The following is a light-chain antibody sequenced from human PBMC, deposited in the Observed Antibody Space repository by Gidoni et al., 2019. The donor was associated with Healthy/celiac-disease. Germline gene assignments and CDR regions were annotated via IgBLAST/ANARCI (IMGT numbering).Light chain of an antibody. CDR2: QDS. Sequence: SYELTHPPPVSVPPGQTASITCSGDKLRDKYNCWYQQKPGQSTVLVIDQDSKRPSGIPERFSGSNSGNTATLTISGTQAMDEADYYCQAWDSSTAVFGGGTKLTVL. CDR3: QAWDSSTAV. J-gene: IGLJ2*01. CDR1: KLRDKY. V-gene: IGLV3-1*01.